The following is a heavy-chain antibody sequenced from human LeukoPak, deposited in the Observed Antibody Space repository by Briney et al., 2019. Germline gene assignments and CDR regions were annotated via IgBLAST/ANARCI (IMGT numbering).Heavy chain of an antibody. D-gene: IGHD2-21*02. Sequence: GGSLRLSCTASGFTFSTYNMNWVRQAPGKGLVWVSRIYGDGTTTSYADSVKGRFTISRDNAKNTLYLQMNSLRAEDTAVYYCARGPGAYCGGDCPDYWGQGILVTVSS. CDR1: GFTFSTYN. CDR3: ARGPGAYCGGDCPDY. J-gene: IGHJ4*02. CDR2: IYGDGTTT. V-gene: IGHV3-74*01.